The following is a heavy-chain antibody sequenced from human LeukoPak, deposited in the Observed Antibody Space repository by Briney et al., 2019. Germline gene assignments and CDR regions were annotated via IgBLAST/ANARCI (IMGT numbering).Heavy chain of an antibody. D-gene: IGHD5-24*01. CDR3: ARERRFQRRDGYKKPYYYYMDV. J-gene: IGHJ6*03. CDR1: GGSFSGYY. Sequence: PSETLSLTCAVYGGSFSGYYWSWIRQPPGKGLEWIGEINHSGSTNYNPSLKSRVTISVDTSKNQFSLKLSSVTAADTAVYYCARERRFQRRDGYKKPYYYYMDVWGKGTTVTVSS. V-gene: IGHV4-34*01. CDR2: INHSGST.